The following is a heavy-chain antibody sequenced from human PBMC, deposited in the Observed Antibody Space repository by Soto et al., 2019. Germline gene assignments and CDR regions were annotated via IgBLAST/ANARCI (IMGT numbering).Heavy chain of an antibody. CDR2: ISAYNGNT. CDR1: GYTFTSYG. D-gene: IGHD6-13*01. Sequence: QVQLVQSGAEVKKPGASVKVSCKASGYTFTSYGISWVRQAPGQGLEWMGWISAYNGNTNYAQKLQGRVTMTTDTATSTAYMELRSLRSDDTAVYYCARDAQWVKYSSSWNSFDYWGQGTLVTVSS. CDR3: ARDAQWVKYSSSWNSFDY. J-gene: IGHJ4*02. V-gene: IGHV1-18*01.